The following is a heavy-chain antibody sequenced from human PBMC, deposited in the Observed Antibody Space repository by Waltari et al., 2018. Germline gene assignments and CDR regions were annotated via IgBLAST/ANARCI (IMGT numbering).Heavy chain of an antibody. CDR1: GGSISSDYY. V-gene: IGHV4-30-4*01. CDR3: AREWREFGSGRYYHLFDY. D-gene: IGHD3-10*01. J-gene: IGHJ4*02. CDR2: IYYSGNA. Sequence: QVQLQESGPGLVKPSQTLSLTCTVSGGSISSDYYWSWIRQPPGKGLAWICYIYYSGNACYHPSRNSRVTISVDTSKNQFALKVSSVTAADTAVYYCAREWREFGSGRYYHLFDYWGQGTLVTVSS.